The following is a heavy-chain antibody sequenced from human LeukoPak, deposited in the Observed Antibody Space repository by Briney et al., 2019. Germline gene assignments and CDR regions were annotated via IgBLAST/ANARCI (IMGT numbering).Heavy chain of an antibody. J-gene: IGHJ5*02. Sequence: GASVKVSCKVSGYTLTELSMHWVRQAPGKGLEWMGGFDPEDGETIYAQKFQGRVTMTEGTSTDTAYMELSSLRSEDTAVYYCATDPSHYYGSGYPAKNSRWDWFDPWGQGTLVTVSS. CDR1: GYTLTELS. V-gene: IGHV1-24*01. CDR2: FDPEDGET. CDR3: ATDPSHYYGSGYPAKNSRWDWFDP. D-gene: IGHD3-10*01.